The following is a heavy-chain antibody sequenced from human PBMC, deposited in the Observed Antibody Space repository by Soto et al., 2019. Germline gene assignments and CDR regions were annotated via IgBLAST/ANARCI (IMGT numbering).Heavy chain of an antibody. Sequence: SGPTLVNPTETLTLTCTLSGFSLSDADVGVAWIRQPPGNALEWLAHILSNDEEVFSSSLRTRLTISKDTSRSQVVLTMSNMEPVDTATYYCARIRGYCSGGSCYFYYFAMDVWGQGTTVTVSS. CDR1: GFSLSDADVG. D-gene: IGHD2-15*01. CDR3: ARIRGYCSGGSCYFYYFAMDV. CDR2: ILSNDEE. V-gene: IGHV2-26*01. J-gene: IGHJ6*02.